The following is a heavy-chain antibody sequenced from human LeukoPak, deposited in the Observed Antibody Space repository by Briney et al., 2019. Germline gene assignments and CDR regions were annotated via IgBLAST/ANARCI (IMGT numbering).Heavy chain of an antibody. CDR3: AKDGPLRYFDWLLPDY. J-gene: IGHJ4*02. D-gene: IGHD3-9*01. CDR2: ISGSGGST. V-gene: IGHV3-23*01. Sequence: GGSLRLSCAASGFTFSSYAMSWVRPAPGKGLEWVSAISGSGGSTYYADSVKGRFTISRDNSKNTLYLQMNSLRAEDTAVYYCAKDGPLRYFDWLLPDYWGQGTLVTVSS. CDR1: GFTFSSYA.